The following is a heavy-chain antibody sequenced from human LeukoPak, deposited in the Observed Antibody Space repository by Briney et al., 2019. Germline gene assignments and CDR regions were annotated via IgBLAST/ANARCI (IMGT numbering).Heavy chain of an antibody. D-gene: IGHD4-17*01. CDR2: ISSTSTYI. V-gene: IGHV3-21*01. Sequence: PGGSLRLSCAASGFTFNSYSMNWVRQAPGKGLEWVSSISSTSTYIYYADSVKGRFTISRDNAKNSLYLQMNSLRAEDTAIYYCARDRGYGDYSDAFDIWGQGTTVTVSS. CDR3: ARDRGYGDYSDAFDI. CDR1: GFTFNSYS. J-gene: IGHJ3*02.